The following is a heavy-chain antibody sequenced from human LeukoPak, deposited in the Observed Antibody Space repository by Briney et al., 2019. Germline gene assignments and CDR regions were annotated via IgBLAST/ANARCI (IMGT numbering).Heavy chain of an antibody. CDR3: ARRRGGAARPRAFDY. D-gene: IGHD6-6*01. J-gene: IGHJ4*02. V-gene: IGHV4-34*01. CDR2: INHSGST. CDR1: GGSFSGYY. Sequence: SETLSLTCAVYGGSFSGYYWSWIRQPPGKGLEWIGEINHSGSTNYNPSLKSRVTISVDTSKNQFSLKLSSVTAADTAVYYCARRRGGAARPRAFDYWGQGTLVTVSS.